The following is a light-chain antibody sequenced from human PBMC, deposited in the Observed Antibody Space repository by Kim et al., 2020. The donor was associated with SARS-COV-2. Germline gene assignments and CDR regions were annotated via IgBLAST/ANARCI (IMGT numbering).Light chain of an antibody. V-gene: IGKV3-20*01. J-gene: IGKJ1*01. Sequence: APGERAPLSCRASQSVSSTYLAWHQQKPGQAPRLLIYGASSRATGIPDRFSGSGSGTDFTLTISRLEPEDFAVYYCQQYGSSPRTFGLGTKVDIK. CDR3: QQYGSSPRT. CDR1: QSVSSTY. CDR2: GAS.